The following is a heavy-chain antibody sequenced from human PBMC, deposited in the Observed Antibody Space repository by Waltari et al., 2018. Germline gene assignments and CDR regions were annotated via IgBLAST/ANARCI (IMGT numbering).Heavy chain of an antibody. Sequence: EVQLVESGGDLVQPGGSLRLSCTASGFGFSGSWMSWVRQAPGKGPEWVANIKEDGSAKYYVDSVKGRFTISRDNAKNSLYLQMNNLRVEDTALYYCVGTPHWYYFDYWGPGTLVTVSS. V-gene: IGHV3-7*01. CDR1: GFGFSGSW. CDR2: IKEDGSAK. CDR3: VGTPHWYYFDY. J-gene: IGHJ4*02. D-gene: IGHD2-8*02.